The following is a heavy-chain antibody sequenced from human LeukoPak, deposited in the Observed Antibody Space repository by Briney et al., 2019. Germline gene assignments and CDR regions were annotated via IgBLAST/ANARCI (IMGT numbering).Heavy chain of an antibody. V-gene: IGHV4-4*07. D-gene: IGHD4-17*01. CDR3: ARDSTLGNYGDYPNYFDY. CDR1: GGSISRYY. J-gene: IGHJ4*02. CDR2: IYTSGNT. Sequence: SETLSLTCTVSGGSISRYYWSWIRQPAGKGLEWIGRIYTSGNTNYNPSLKSRVTMSVDTSKNQFSLKLNSVTAADTAVYYCARDSTLGNYGDYPNYFDYWGQGTLVTVPS.